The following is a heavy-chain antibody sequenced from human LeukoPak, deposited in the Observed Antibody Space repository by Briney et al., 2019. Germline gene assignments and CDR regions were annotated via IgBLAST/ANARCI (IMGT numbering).Heavy chain of an antibody. J-gene: IGHJ3*02. V-gene: IGHV3-23*01. Sequence: GGSLRLSCAASGFTFSSYAMSWVRQAPGKGLEWVSAISGSGGSTYYADSVKGRFTISRDNSKNTLYLQMNSLRAEDTAVYYCAKDHTSPFVMIVVVLDAFDIWGQGTMVTVSS. CDR3: AKDHTSPFVMIVVVLDAFDI. CDR2: ISGSGGST. D-gene: IGHD3-22*01. CDR1: GFTFSSYA.